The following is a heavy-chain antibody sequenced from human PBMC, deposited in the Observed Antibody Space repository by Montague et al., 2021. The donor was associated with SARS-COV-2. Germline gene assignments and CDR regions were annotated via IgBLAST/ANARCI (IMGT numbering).Heavy chain of an antibody. CDR1: GFSLSTSGMC. D-gene: IGHD3-16*02. V-gene: IGHV2-70*11. CDR3: ARTTMITFGGVIVPFDC. J-gene: IGHJ4*02. CDR2: IDWDDDK. Sequence: PALVKPTQTLTLTCTFSGFSLSTSGMCVSWIRQPPGKALEWLARIDWDDDKYYSTSLKTRLNISKDTSKNQVVLTMTNMDPVDTATYYCARTTMITFGGVIVPFDCWGQGTLVTVAS.